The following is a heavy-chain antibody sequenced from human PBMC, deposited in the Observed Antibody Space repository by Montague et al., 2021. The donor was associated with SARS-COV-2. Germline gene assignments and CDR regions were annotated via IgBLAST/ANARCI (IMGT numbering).Heavy chain of an antibody. J-gene: IGHJ4*01. D-gene: IGHD2-21*01. CDR1: GDSDGGVGLG. CDR2: SHLLPKKNN. V-gene: IGHV6-1*01. CDR3: ARWIVNSRYFDS. Sequence: CAISGDSDGGVGLGRRWERHSSERQFECQRVSHLLPKKNNDYTISVKSRISISPDTSKNQFSLQLKSVTPEDTAVYYCARWIVNSRYFDSWGQGILVTVSS.